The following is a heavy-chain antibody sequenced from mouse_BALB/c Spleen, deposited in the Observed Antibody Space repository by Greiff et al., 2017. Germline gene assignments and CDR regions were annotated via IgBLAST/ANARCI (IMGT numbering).Heavy chain of an antibody. Sequence: EVKLEESGGGLVKPGGSLKLSCAASGFTFSDYYMYWVRQTPEKRLEWVATISDGGSYTYYPDSVKGRFTISRDNAKNNLYLQMSSLKSEDTAMYYCAREIGNYPFAYWGQGTLVTVSA. CDR1: GFTFSDYY. V-gene: IGHV5-4*02. D-gene: IGHD2-1*01. CDR2: ISDGGSYT. J-gene: IGHJ3*01. CDR3: AREIGNYPFAY.